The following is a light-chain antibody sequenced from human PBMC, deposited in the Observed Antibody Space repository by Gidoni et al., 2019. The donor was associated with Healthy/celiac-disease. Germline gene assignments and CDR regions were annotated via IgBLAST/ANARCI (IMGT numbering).Light chain of an antibody. V-gene: IGKV3-11*01. CDR2: DAS. CDR3: QQRSNWPLT. CDR1: QCVSSH. J-gene: IGKJ4*01. Sequence: DIVLTQSPATLSLSPGERATLSCRASQCVSSHLAWYQQKPGQAPRLLIYDASNSATGIPARFSGSGSGTDFALTISSLEPEDFAVYYCQQRSNWPLTFGGGTKVEIK.